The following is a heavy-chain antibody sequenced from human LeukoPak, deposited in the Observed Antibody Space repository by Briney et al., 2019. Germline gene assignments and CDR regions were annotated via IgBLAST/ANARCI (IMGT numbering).Heavy chain of an antibody. Sequence: GGSLRLSCAASGFTFSSYAMSWVRQAPGKGLEWVSAISGSGGSTYYADSVKGRFTISRDNSKNTLYLQMNSLRAEDTAVYYCAKDRQRWLQFDAFDIWGQGTMVTVPS. CDR2: ISGSGGST. CDR3: AKDRQRWLQFDAFDI. CDR1: GFTFSSYA. J-gene: IGHJ3*02. V-gene: IGHV3-23*01. D-gene: IGHD5-24*01.